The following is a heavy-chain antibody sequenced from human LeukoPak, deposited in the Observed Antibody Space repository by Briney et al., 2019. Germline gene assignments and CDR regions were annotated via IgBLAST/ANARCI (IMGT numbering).Heavy chain of an antibody. CDR3: AIALRSGYDFAGALSY. Sequence: GGSLRLSCAASGFIFDDYAMHWLRQTPGKGLEWVSFINWDGDKTHYADSVKGRFTISRDNNKNSLYLQMNSLRAEDTALYYCAIALRSGYDFAGALSYWGQGTLVTVSS. V-gene: IGHV3-43D*03. J-gene: IGHJ4*02. D-gene: IGHD5-12*01. CDR2: INWDGDKT. CDR1: GFIFDDYA.